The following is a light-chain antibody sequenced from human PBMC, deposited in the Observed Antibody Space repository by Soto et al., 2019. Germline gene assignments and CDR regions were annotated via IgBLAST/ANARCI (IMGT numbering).Light chain of an antibody. V-gene: IGKV1-39*01. Sequence: DIQMTQSPSSLSASVEDRVAITCRASQNIAGYVNWYLQKPGKAPKLLIYSASSLQGGVPSRFSGSDSGTASTLTIANLQLEDSGIYYCQQSYSTPFTFGPGTKVDIK. J-gene: IGKJ3*01. CDR1: QNIAGY. CDR3: QQSYSTPFT. CDR2: SAS.